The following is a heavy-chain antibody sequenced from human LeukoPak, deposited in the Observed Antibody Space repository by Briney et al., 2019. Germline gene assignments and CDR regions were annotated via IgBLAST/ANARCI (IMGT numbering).Heavy chain of an antibody. D-gene: IGHD1-26*01. CDR2: ISGSNGNT. CDR3: ARSGRGTYYYFDL. CDR1: GYTFTSYA. Sequence: PGASVKVSCKASGYTFTSYAMNWVRQAPGQGLEWMGWISGSNGNTNYAQKFQGRVSMTADASTGTAYLELRSLRSDDTAVYYCARSGRGTYYYFDLWGQGTLVTVSS. V-gene: IGHV1-18*01. J-gene: IGHJ4*02.